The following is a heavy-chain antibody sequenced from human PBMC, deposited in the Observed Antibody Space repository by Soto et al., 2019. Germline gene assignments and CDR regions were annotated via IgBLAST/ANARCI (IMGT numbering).Heavy chain of an antibody. CDR2: INNSGAT. D-gene: IGHD3-3*01. Sequence: SETLSLTCTVSGASIGNSPYFWGWIRQSPGSGLEWIGSINNSGATYYSPSLKSRVTLSVDSSKNQFSLQVRSVTAADVGLYYWSRRAPECFDPWGQGTLVTVSS. V-gene: IGHV4-39*01. CDR3: SRRAPECFDP. J-gene: IGHJ5*02. CDR1: GASIGNSPYF.